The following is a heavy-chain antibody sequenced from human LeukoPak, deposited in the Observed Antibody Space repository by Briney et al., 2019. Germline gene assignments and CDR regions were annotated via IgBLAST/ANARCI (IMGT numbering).Heavy chain of an antibody. D-gene: IGHD1-26*01. J-gene: IGHJ4*02. CDR1: GGSIRSSYYY. CDR3: ARLFHPALSGNYPFDY. Sequence: SETLSLTCTVSGGSIRSSYYYWGWIRQPPGKGLECIGYIYYSGSTSYNPSLKSRVTISVDTSKNQFSLRLNSVTAADTAVYYCARLFHPALSGNYPFDYWGQGTLVTVSS. CDR2: IYYSGST. V-gene: IGHV4-61*05.